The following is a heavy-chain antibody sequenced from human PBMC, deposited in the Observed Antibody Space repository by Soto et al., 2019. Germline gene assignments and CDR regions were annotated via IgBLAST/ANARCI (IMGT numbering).Heavy chain of an antibody. D-gene: IGHD2-8*01. CDR2: TYLIGST. V-gene: IGHV4-30-2*01. CDR1: GGSISSGDYS. CDR3: ARAVPGFCTNGVCWFDP. Sequence: QLQLQESGSGLVKPSQTLSLTCAVSGGSISSGDYSWNCIRQPPGKGLEWIGYTYLIGSTYYSPFLRCRVPKSIDRSKYLFSLNLSSVTAADTAVYYCARAVPGFCTNGVCWFDPWGEGTVVTVSS. J-gene: IGHJ5*02.